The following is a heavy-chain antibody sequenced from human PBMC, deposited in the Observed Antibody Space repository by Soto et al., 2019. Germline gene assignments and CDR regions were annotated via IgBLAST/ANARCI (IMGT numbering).Heavy chain of an antibody. Sequence: QVQLQESGPGLVKPSETLSLTCTVSGGSISSYYWSWIRQPPGKGLEWIWYIYYSGSTTYNPSLTLRVTIPVDTSKNQFSLKLSSVTSPDTGVYYCARGHSSGWIDAFDIWGQGTMVTVSS. D-gene: IGHD6-19*01. CDR1: GGSISSYY. J-gene: IGHJ3*02. CDR3: ARGHSSGWIDAFDI. V-gene: IGHV4-59*01. CDR2: IYYSGST.